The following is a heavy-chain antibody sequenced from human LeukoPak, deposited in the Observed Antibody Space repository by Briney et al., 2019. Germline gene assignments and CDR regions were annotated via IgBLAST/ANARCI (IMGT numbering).Heavy chain of an antibody. CDR2: INPNSGGT. J-gene: IGHJ4*02. D-gene: IGHD6-13*01. V-gene: IGHV1-2*04. CDR3: ARGGQQLPFDY. Sequence: ASVKVSCKASGGAFSSYAISWVRQAPGQGLEWMGWINPNSGGTNYAQKFQGWVTMTRDTSISTAYMELSRLRSDDTAVYYCARGGQQLPFDYWGQGTLVTVSS. CDR1: GGAFSSYA.